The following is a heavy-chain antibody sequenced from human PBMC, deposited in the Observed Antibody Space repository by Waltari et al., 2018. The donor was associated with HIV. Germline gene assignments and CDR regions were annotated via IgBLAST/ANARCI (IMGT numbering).Heavy chain of an antibody. Sequence: EVQLVESGGGLVQPGGSLRLSCAASGFTVSSSYVIWARQAPGKELEWVSVIYSGGSTYYADSVKGRFSISRDNSKNTLYLQMNSLRAEDTAVYYCAREATYSSSSFGYFYAMDVWGQGTTVTVSS. V-gene: IGHV3-66*01. CDR3: AREATYSSSSFGYFYAMDV. CDR2: IYSGGST. CDR1: GFTVSSSY. D-gene: IGHD6-6*01. J-gene: IGHJ6*02.